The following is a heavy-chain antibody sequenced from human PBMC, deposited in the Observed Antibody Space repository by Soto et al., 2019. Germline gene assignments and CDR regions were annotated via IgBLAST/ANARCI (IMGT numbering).Heavy chain of an antibody. V-gene: IGHV3-48*02. J-gene: IGHJ6*02. D-gene: IGHD6-6*01. CDR3: ARGGSSSDNGMDV. CDR2: ISSRSYTI. Sequence: EVQLVESGGGLVQPGGSLRLSCAASGFTFSTYSMNWVRQAPGKXXXXVSYISSRSYTIYYVDSVKGRFTISRDNAKNSLYLQMNSLRDEDTAVYYCARGGSSSDNGMDVWGQGTTVTVSS. CDR1: GFTFSTYS.